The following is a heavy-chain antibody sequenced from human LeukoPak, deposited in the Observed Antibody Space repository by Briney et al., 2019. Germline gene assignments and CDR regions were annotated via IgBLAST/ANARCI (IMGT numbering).Heavy chain of an antibody. CDR3: ATEVAAGGPRDY. Sequence: PGGSLRLSCAASGFTFSSYGMHWVRQAPGKGLDWLTVISNDGSKTYYADSVKGRFTISRDNSKNTLYLQLNSLRAEDTAVYYCATEVAAGGPRDYWGQGTLVTVST. CDR2: ISNDGSKT. V-gene: IGHV3-30*03. CDR1: GFTFSSYG. D-gene: IGHD6-13*01. J-gene: IGHJ4*02.